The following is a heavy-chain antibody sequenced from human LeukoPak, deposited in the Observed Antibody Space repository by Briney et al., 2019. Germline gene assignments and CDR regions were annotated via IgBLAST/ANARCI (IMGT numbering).Heavy chain of an antibody. CDR2: IYAGGTT. J-gene: IGHJ4*02. CDR1: GFTVSSYY. V-gene: IGHV3-53*01. Sequence: GGSLRLSCAVSGFTVSSYYMNWVRQAPGKGLEWVSVIYAGGTTFYADSVKGRFTISRDNSTNTLYLQMNSLRADDTAVYYCAREVRGDYFDFWGQGTLVTVSS. CDR3: AREVRGDYFDF. D-gene: IGHD3-16*01.